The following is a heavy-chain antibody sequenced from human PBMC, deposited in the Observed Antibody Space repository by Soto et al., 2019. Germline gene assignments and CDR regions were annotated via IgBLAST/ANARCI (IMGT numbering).Heavy chain of an antibody. CDR3: ARIIKVVVAATEGFVYYYYMDV. CDR1: GFSLSPSGMC. J-gene: IGHJ6*03. V-gene: IGHV2-70*11. D-gene: IGHD2-15*01. Sequence: SGPTLVNPTQTLTLTCTFSGFSLSPSGMCVSWIRQPPGKALEWLARIDWDDDKYYSTALKTRLTISKDTSKNQVVLTMTNMDPVDTATYYCARIIKVVVAATEGFVYYYYMDVWGKGTTVTVSS. CDR2: IDWDDDK.